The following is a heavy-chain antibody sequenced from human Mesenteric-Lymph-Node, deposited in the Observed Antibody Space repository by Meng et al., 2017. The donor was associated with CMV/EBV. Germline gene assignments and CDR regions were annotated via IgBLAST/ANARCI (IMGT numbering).Heavy chain of an antibody. Sequence: GESLKISCAASGFTFSSYWMSWVRQAPGKGLEWVANIKQDGSEKYYVDSVKGRFTISRDNSKNTLYLQMNSLRAEDTAVYYCARDGPWGYFDYWGQGTLVTVSS. J-gene: IGHJ4*02. D-gene: IGHD1-26*01. CDR3: ARDGPWGYFDY. V-gene: IGHV3-7*01. CDR1: GFTFSSYW. CDR2: IKQDGSEK.